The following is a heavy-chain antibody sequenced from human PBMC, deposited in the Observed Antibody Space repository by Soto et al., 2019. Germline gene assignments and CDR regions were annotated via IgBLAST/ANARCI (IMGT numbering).Heavy chain of an antibody. D-gene: IGHD4-17*01. CDR2: IWYDGSNK. CDR3: ARGDGGEYGDFFQH. J-gene: IGHJ1*01. V-gene: IGHV3-33*01. CDR1: GFTFSSYG. Sequence: QVQLVESGGGVVQPGRSLRLSCAASGFTFSSYGMHWVRQAPGKGLEWVAVIWYDGSNKYYADSVKGRFTISRDNSKNTLYLQMNSLRAEDTAVYYCARGDGGEYGDFFQHWGQGTLVTVSS.